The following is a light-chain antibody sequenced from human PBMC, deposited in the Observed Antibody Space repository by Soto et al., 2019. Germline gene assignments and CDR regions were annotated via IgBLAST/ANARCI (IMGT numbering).Light chain of an antibody. J-gene: IGKJ1*01. CDR1: QSLNSFY. CDR3: QQYDISPRT. CDR2: GSS. Sequence: EIVLTQSPGTLSLSPGERATLSCRASQSLNSFYLAWYQQKPGQAPRLLIYGSSNRATGIPDRFSGSGSGTDFTITIIKLDPEDFAVYYCQQYDISPRTFGQGTKVEVK. V-gene: IGKV3-20*01.